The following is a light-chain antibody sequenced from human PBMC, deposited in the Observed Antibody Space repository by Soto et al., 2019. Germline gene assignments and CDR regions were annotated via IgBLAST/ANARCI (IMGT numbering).Light chain of an antibody. Sequence: DIQMTQSPSTLSASVGDRVTITCRASQNINTWVAWYQQKPGKAPNLLIYRASSLESGVPSRFSGSGSGTEFTLTISSLQPDDFATYFCQQYQSYSSFAGGTK. J-gene: IGKJ4*01. CDR1: QNINTW. CDR3: QQYQSYSS. V-gene: IGKV1-5*01. CDR2: RAS.